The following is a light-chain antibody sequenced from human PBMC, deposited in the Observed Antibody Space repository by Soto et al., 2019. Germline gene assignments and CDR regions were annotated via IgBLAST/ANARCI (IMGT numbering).Light chain of an antibody. CDR3: QSYDRSLSGYV. CDR1: SSNIGAHYD. Sequence: QSVLTQPPSVSGAPGQRVTISCTGSSSNIGAHYDVHWYQHLPGTAPKVLIYGSTNRPSGVPDRFSGSKSGTSASLAITGRQADDEADYYCQSYDRSLSGYVFGTGTKLTVL. CDR2: GST. J-gene: IGLJ1*01. V-gene: IGLV1-40*01.